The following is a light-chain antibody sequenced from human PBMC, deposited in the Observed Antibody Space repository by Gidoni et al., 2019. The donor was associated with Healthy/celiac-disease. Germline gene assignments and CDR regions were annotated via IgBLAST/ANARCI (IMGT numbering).Light chain of an antibody. CDR2: GAS. V-gene: IGKV3-20*01. J-gene: IGKJ2*01. CDR3: QQYGSSPLT. Sequence: EIVLTQSPGTLSWSPGERATLSCRASQSVSRSFLAWYQQKPGQAPRLVIYGASSRATGIPDRFSGSGSGTDFTLTVSRLEPEDAAVYYCQQYGSSPLTFGQGTKLEIK. CDR1: QSVSRSF.